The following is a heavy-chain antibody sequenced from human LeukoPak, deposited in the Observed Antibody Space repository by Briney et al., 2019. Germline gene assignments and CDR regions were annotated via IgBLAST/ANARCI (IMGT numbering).Heavy chain of an antibody. D-gene: IGHD3-22*01. Sequence: SETLSLTCAVSGGSISSGGYSWSWIRQPPGKGLEWIGYIYHSGSTYYNPSLKSRVTISVDRSKNQFSLKLSSVTAADTAVYYCARVVSSDDSSGYYFNWFDPWGQGTLVTVSS. CDR2: IYHSGST. CDR3: ARVVSSDDSSGYYFNWFDP. V-gene: IGHV4-30-2*01. J-gene: IGHJ5*02. CDR1: GGSISSGGYS.